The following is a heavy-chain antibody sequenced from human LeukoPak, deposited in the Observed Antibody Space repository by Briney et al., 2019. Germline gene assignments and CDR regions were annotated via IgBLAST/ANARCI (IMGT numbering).Heavy chain of an antibody. CDR1: GFTFSNYA. Sequence: GGSLRLSCAASGFTFSNYAMSWVRQAPGKGLEWVSVIGTIPGVTYYTESVKGRFTISRDNAKNSLYLQMNSLRAEDTAVYYCARDIEVGWGQGTLLTVSS. J-gene: IGHJ4*02. V-gene: IGHV3-21*01. CDR2: IGTIPGVT. CDR3: ARDIEVG. D-gene: IGHD3-16*02.